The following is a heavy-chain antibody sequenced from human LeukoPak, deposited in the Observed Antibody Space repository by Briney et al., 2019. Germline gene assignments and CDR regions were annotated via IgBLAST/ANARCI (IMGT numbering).Heavy chain of an antibody. CDR1: GGSISSSSSY. V-gene: IGHV4-39*01. Sequence: SETLSLTCTVSGGSISSSSSYWGWIRQPPGKGLEWIGGIYYSGSTYYNPSLKSRVTISVDTSKNQFSLKLSSVTAADTAVYYSARQCGYYDSSGHYKRGAFDIWGQGTMVTVSS. CDR2: IYYSGST. D-gene: IGHD3-22*01. CDR3: ARQCGYYDSSGHYKRGAFDI. J-gene: IGHJ3*02.